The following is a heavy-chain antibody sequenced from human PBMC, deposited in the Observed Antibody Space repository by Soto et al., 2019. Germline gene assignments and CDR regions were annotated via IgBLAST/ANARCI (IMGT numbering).Heavy chain of an antibody. V-gene: IGHV1-3*01. CDR2: INAGNGNT. D-gene: IGHD2-21*01. CDR3: VRGSEPYYSAWHIIRDF. CDR1: GYTFTGYA. Sequence: GASVKVSCKASGYTFTGYAVHWVRQAPGQGLEWMGWINAGNGNTEYSQKFQGRVTVTRDTIATIAYMDMSSLTFEDSAIYYCVRGSEPYYSAWHIIRDFSGQGTQVTGSS. J-gene: IGHJ4*02.